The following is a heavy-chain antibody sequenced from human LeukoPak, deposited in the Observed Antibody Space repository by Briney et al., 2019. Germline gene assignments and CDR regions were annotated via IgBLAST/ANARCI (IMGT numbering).Heavy chain of an antibody. Sequence: GGSLRLSCAASGFTFSSYGMHWVRQAPGKGLEWVAVISYDGSNKYHADSVKGRFTISRDNSKNSLYLQMNSLRAEDTAVYYCAKDFDYDYVWGSYRYGPHGYWGQGTLVTVSS. CDR1: GFTFSSYG. D-gene: IGHD3-16*02. CDR3: AKDFDYDYVWGSYRYGPHGY. J-gene: IGHJ4*02. CDR2: ISYDGSNK. V-gene: IGHV3-30*18.